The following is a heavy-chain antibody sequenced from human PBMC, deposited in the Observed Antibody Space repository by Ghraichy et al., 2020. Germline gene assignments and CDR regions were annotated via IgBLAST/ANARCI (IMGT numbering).Heavy chain of an antibody. D-gene: IGHD3-10*01. V-gene: IGHV4-59*01. J-gene: IGHJ3*02. CDR2: IYYSGST. CDR1: GGSISSYY. Sequence: SETLSLTCTVSGGSISSYYWSWIRQPPGKGLEWIGYIYYSGSTNYNPSLKSRVTISVDTSKNQFSLKLSSVTAADTAVYYCARVPQVRYYYGSGSYAFDIWGQGTMVTVSS. CDR3: ARVPQVRYYYGSGSYAFDI.